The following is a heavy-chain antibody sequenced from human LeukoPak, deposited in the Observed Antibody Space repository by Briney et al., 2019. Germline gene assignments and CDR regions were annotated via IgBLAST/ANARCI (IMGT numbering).Heavy chain of an antibody. V-gene: IGHV4-59*01. Sequence: SETLSLTCTLSGGSISSSYWTWIRQPPGKELEWIGYVHYSGSTNYNPSLKSRVSMSIDPSNNQFSLKLTSVTAADTAVYYCVSYRRPPYAFDVWGQGTMVLVSS. CDR2: VHYSGST. CDR3: VSYRRPPYAFDV. CDR1: GGSISSSY. J-gene: IGHJ3*01. D-gene: IGHD3-16*02.